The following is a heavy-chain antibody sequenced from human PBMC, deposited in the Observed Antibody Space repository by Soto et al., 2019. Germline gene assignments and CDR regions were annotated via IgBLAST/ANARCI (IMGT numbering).Heavy chain of an antibody. V-gene: IGHV3-64*01. J-gene: IGHJ4*02. CDR2: ISSNGGST. CDR3: AREGEQLALFDY. D-gene: IGHD6-6*01. CDR1: GFTFSSYA. Sequence: EVLLVESGGGLVQPGGSLRLSCAASGFTFSSYAMHWVRQAPGKGLEYVSAISSNGGSTYYANSVKGRFTISRDNSKNTLYLQMGSLRAEDMAVYYCAREGEQLALFDYWGQGTLVTVSS.